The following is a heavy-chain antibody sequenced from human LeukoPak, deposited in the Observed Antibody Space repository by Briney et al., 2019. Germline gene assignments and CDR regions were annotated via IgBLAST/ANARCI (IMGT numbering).Heavy chain of an antibody. CDR3: ARARELMVYAIGHNWFDP. Sequence: SETLSLTCTVSGGSISSSSYYWGWVRQPPGKGLEWIGSIYYSGSTYYNPSLTSRVTISVDTSKNQFSLKLSSVTAADTAVYYCARARELMVYAIGHNWFDPWGQGTLVTVSS. CDR1: GGSISSSSYY. D-gene: IGHD2-8*01. J-gene: IGHJ5*02. V-gene: IGHV4-39*07. CDR2: IYYSGST.